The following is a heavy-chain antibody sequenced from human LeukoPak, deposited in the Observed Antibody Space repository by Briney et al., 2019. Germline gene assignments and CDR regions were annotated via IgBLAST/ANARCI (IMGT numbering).Heavy chain of an antibody. V-gene: IGHV6-1*01. CDR2: TYYRSKGYN. J-gene: IGHJ4*02. Sequence: SQTLSLTCAISGDSVSSNSAAWNWIRQSPSRGLEWLGRTYYRSKGYNDYAVSVKSRITINPDTSKNQFSLQLNSVTPEDTAVHYCARGRYSSGWYYFDYWGQGTLVTVSS. D-gene: IGHD6-19*01. CDR3: ARGRYSSGWYYFDY. CDR1: GDSVSSNSAA.